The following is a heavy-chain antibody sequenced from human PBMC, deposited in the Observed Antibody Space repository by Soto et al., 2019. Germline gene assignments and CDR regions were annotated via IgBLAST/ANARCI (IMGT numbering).Heavy chain of an antibody. CDR1: GFTFSSYW. CDR3: ARGRRLMIGWFDP. V-gene: IGHV3-7*01. D-gene: IGHD2-21*01. CDR2: IKQDGSEK. Sequence: EVQLVESGGGLVQPGGSLRLSCEASGFTFSSYWMSWVRQAPGKGLEWVANIKQDGSEKYYVDSVKGRFTISRDNAKNALDLQMNSLRAEDTAVYYCARGRRLMIGWFDPWGQGTLVTVSS. J-gene: IGHJ5*02.